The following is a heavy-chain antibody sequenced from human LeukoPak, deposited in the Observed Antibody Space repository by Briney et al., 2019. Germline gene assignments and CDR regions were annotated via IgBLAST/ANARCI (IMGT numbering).Heavy chain of an antibody. V-gene: IGHV3-21*01. J-gene: IGHJ3*02. D-gene: IGHD3-3*01. CDR2: ISSSSSYI. Sequence: PGGSLRLSCAASGFTFSSYSMNWVRQAPGKGLEWVSSISSSSSYIYYADSVKGRFTISRDNAKNSLYLQMNSLRAKDTAVYYCARDGAWAIFGVVSRNDAFDIWGQGTMVTVSS. CDR1: GFTFSSYS. CDR3: ARDGAWAIFGVVSRNDAFDI.